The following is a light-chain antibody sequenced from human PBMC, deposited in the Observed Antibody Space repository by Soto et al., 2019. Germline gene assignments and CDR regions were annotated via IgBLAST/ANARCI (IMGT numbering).Light chain of an antibody. Sequence: EIVLTQSPATLSLSPVERATLSCRASQSVSTYLGWYQQKPGQAPRLLIYDTSNRATGIPARFSGSGSGTEFTLTINSLQPEDFATYFCQQYDTYYTFGQGTKVDI. CDR2: DTS. CDR1: QSVSTY. CDR3: QQYDTYYT. V-gene: IGKV3-11*01. J-gene: IGKJ2*01.